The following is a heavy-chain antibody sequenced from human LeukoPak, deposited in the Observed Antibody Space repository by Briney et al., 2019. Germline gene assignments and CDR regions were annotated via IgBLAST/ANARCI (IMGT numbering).Heavy chain of an antibody. CDR2: IYYSGST. CDR1: GGSINSYC. CDR3: GRQIGSSSVVFDI. Sequence: PSETLSLTCTVSGGSINSYCCSWSRQPPGKGREWIGNIYYSGSTNYNPSLESRVTISVARSKNQFPLKLSSVTAAATAVYYSGRQIGSSSVVFDIWGQGTMVTVSS. D-gene: IGHD6-6*01. V-gene: IGHV4-59*08. J-gene: IGHJ3*02.